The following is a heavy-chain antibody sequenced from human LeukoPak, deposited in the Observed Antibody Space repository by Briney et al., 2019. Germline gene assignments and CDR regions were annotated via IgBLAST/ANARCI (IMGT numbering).Heavy chain of an antibody. CDR1: GRTFSSYA. Sequence: SVKVSCKASGRTFSSYAISWVRQAPGQGLEWMGGIIPIFGTANYAQKFQGRVTITADESTSTAYMELSSLRSEDTAVYYCARVARSYYDSSGYYYFDYWGQGTLVTVSS. D-gene: IGHD3-22*01. V-gene: IGHV1-69*13. CDR2: IIPIFGTA. J-gene: IGHJ4*02. CDR3: ARVARSYYDSSGYYYFDY.